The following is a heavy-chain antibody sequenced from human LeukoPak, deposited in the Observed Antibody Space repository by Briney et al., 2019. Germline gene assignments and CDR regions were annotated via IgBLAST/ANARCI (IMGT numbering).Heavy chain of an antibody. D-gene: IGHD1-20*01. CDR3: AKDGAYDWNDKSDY. J-gene: IGHJ4*02. V-gene: IGHV3-7*01. CDR1: GFTFSSYW. CDR2: IKRDGKEK. Sequence: PGGSLRLSCVASGFTFSSYWMSWVRQAPGKGLEWVANIKRDGKEKHYVDSVKGRFTISRDNARNSLYLQMSSLRAEDTAVYYCAKDGAYDWNDKSDYWCQGTLVTVSS.